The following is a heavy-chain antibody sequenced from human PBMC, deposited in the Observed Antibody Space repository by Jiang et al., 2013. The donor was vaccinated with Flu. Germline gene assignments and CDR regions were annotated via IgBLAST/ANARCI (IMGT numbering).Heavy chain of an antibody. Sequence: SVKVSCKASGYTFTGYYMHWVRQAPGQGLEWMGRINPNSGGTNYAQKFQGRVTMTRDTSISTAYMELSRLRSDDTAVYYCARSYYDSSGPSIWFDPWGQGTLVTVSS. V-gene: IGHV1-2*06. J-gene: IGHJ5*02. CDR1: GYTFTGYY. CDR3: ARSYYDSSGPSIWFDP. D-gene: IGHD3-22*01. CDR2: INPNSGGT.